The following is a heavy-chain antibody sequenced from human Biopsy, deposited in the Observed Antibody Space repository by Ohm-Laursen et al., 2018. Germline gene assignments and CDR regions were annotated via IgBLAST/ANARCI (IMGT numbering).Heavy chain of an antibody. J-gene: IGHJ6*02. V-gene: IGHV3-9*01. CDR1: GFTFDDYA. D-gene: IGHD4-17*01. Sequence: SLRLSCSAFGFTFDDYAMHWVRQVPGKGLEWVSGISWNSDDIGYADSVKGRFTISRDNARNTLHLQMNSLRTEDTALYYCAKDLGLNYSDRFLFYYGMDVWGRGTTVTVSS. CDR2: ISWNSDDI. CDR3: AKDLGLNYSDRFLFYYGMDV.